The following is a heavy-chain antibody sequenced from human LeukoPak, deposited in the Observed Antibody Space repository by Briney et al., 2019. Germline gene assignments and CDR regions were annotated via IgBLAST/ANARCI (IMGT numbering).Heavy chain of an antibody. D-gene: IGHD2-2*01. CDR2: IYYSGST. CDR1: GGSISSRSYY. CDR3: ASPPLSGYCSSTSCLHDAFDI. Sequence: PSETLSLTCTVSGGSISSRSYYWGWIRQPPGKGLEWLGSIYYSGSTYYNPSLKSRVTISVDTSKNQFSLKLRFVTAADTAVYYCASPPLSGYCSSTSCLHDAFDIWGQGTMVTASS. V-gene: IGHV4-39*01. J-gene: IGHJ3*02.